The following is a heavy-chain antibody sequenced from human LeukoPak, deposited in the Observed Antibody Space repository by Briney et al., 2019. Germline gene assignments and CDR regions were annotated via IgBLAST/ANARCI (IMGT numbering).Heavy chain of an antibody. J-gene: IGHJ5*02. V-gene: IGHV1-2*02. Sequence: GASVKVSCKASGYTFTGYYMHWVRQAPGQGLEWMGWINPNSGGTNYAQKFQGRVTMTRDTSISTAYMELSRLRSDDTAVYYCARVPYSSGWSQARSRFDPWGQGTLVTVSS. CDR1: GYTFTGYY. D-gene: IGHD6-19*01. CDR2: INPNSGGT. CDR3: ARVPYSSGWSQARSRFDP.